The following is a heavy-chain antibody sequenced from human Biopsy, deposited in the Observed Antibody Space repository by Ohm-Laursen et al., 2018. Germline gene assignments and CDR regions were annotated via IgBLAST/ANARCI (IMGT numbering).Heavy chain of an antibody. Sequence: SETLSLTYTASGGSISSDYWSWIRQTPGKGLEWIGYIYYSGSTNYNPSLKSRVTISVDTSKNQFSLRLNSVTAADTAVYYCARATNSTGWPYYYFYGMDVWGQGTTVTVSS. D-gene: IGHD2/OR15-2a*01. CDR3: ARATNSTGWPYYYFYGMDV. V-gene: IGHV4-59*01. CDR1: GGSISSDY. J-gene: IGHJ6*02. CDR2: IYYSGST.